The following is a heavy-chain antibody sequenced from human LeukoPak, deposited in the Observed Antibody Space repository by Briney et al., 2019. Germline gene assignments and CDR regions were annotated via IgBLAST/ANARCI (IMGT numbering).Heavy chain of an antibody. D-gene: IGHD6-6*01. J-gene: IGHJ4*02. V-gene: IGHV3-48*01. Sequence: GGSLRLSCAASGFTFSSYSMNWVRQAPGKGLEWVSYISRSSSTIYYADSVKGRFTSSRDNAKISVYLEMNSLRAEDTVVYCCVRDPYSSSCFDYWGKGTLVTVSS. CDR3: VRDPYSSSCFDY. CDR1: GFTFSSYS. CDR2: ISRSSSTI.